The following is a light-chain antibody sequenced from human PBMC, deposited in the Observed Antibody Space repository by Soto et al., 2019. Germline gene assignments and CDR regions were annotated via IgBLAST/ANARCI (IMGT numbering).Light chain of an antibody. CDR1: QRITNNF. V-gene: IGKV3-20*01. CDR3: QQYGRSPFT. Sequence: EIVLTQSPVTLSLSPGERATLSCRASQRITNNFLAWFQQRPGLAPRLLIYGASSRASGVPERFSGSGSGTDFAPTISRLEPEDFAVYYCQQYGRSPFTFGQGTKLQIK. J-gene: IGKJ2*01. CDR2: GAS.